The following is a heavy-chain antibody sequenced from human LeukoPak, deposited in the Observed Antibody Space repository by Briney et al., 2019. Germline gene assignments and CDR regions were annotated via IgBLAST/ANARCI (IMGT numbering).Heavy chain of an antibody. J-gene: IGHJ4*02. Sequence: GGSLRLSCAASRFTFSSYEMNWVRQAPGKGLEWVSYISSSGSYIYYADSVKGRFTISRDNAKNSLYLQMNSLRAEDTAVYYCAKGCLITMIVVVDYFDYWGQGTLVTVSS. CDR3: AKGCLITMIVVVDYFDY. CDR1: RFTFSSYE. D-gene: IGHD3-22*01. V-gene: IGHV3-48*03. CDR2: ISSSGSYI.